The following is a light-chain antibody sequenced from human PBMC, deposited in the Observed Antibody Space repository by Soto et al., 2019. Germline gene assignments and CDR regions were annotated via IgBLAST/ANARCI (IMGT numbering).Light chain of an antibody. J-gene: IGKJ4*01. V-gene: IGKV1-39*01. Sequence: DMQVTQSPSSLSASVGDRVTITCRASQSISSYLNWYQQKPGKAPKLLIYAASSLQSGVPSRFSGSGSGTDFTLTISSLQPEDFATYYCQQSYSTPQLTFGGGTKVDIK. CDR2: AAS. CDR1: QSISSY. CDR3: QQSYSTPQLT.